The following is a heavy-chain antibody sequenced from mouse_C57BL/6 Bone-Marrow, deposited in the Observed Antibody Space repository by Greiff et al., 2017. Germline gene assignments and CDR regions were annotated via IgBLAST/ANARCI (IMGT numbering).Heavy chain of an antibody. CDR1: GYSFTGYY. V-gene: IGHV1-42*01. J-gene: IGHJ3*01. CDR2: INPSTGGT. CDR3: ARGGCVWFAY. Sequence: VQLQQSGPELVKPGASVKISCKASGYSFTGYYMNWVKQSPEKSLEWIGEINPSTGGTTYNQKFKAKATLTVDKSSSTAYMQLKSLTSEDSAVYYCARGGCVWFAYWGQGTLVTVSA. D-gene: IGHD3-3*01.